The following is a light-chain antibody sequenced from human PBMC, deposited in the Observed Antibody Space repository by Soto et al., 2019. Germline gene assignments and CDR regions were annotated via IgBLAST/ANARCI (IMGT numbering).Light chain of an antibody. CDR2: YSS. CDR1: QSVRTN. J-gene: IGKJ1*01. CDR3: QQYAYWPET. V-gene: IGKV3D-15*01. Sequence: EIVLTQSPDTVSVTPGETVTLSCGASQSVRTNLAWYQQRPGQAPRLLIHYSSNRASDIPARFSGSGSGTNFTLAISSLQSEDFAVYYCQQYAYWPETFGQGTKVDIK.